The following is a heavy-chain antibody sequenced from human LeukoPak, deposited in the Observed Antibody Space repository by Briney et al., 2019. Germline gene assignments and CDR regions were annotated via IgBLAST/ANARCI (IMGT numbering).Heavy chain of an antibody. CDR2: IRYDGSNK. Sequence: GGSLRLPCAASGFTFSSYGMHWVRQAPGKGLEWVAFIRYDGSNKYYADSVKGRFTISRDNSKNTLYLQMNSLRAEDTAVYHCAKDGGVVGATRWFDPWGQGTLVTVSS. CDR3: AKDGGVVGATRWFDP. CDR1: GFTFSSYG. V-gene: IGHV3-30*02. D-gene: IGHD1-26*01. J-gene: IGHJ5*02.